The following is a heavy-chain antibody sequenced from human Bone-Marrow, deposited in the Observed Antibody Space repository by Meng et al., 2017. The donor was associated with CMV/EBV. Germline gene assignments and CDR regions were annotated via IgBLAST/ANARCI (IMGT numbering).Heavy chain of an antibody. CDR1: FAFSSDW. Sequence: FAFSSDWMTWVRQAPGKGLEWVANIKQGGSEKHYVDSVKGRFTISRDNAKNSLYLQMNSLRAEDTAVYYCARDQNYYDSSGEGYFQHWGQGTLVTVSS. V-gene: IGHV3-7*01. CDR2: IKQGGSEK. D-gene: IGHD3-22*01. CDR3: ARDQNYYDSSGEGYFQH. J-gene: IGHJ1*01.